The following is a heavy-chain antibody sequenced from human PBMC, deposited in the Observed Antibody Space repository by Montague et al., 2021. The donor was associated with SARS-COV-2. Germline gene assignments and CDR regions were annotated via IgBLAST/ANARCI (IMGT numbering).Heavy chain of an antibody. CDR1: GFSLTTAGMG. J-gene: IGHJ3*01. Sequence: PALVKPTQTLTLTCTVSGFSLTTAGMGVAWIRRPPGKALEWLAIIYWDDEKRYRSSLESRVSISKDSSNTRVMFTMTSVDPLDAGTYYCARRPTSLVGEPFFGFDVWGPGTLVTVSS. D-gene: IGHD3-10*01. V-gene: IGHV2-5*08. CDR2: IYWDDEK. CDR3: ARRPTSLVGEPFFGFDV.